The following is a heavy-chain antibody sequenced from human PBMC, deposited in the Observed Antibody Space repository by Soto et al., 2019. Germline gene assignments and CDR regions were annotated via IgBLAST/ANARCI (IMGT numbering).Heavy chain of an antibody. V-gene: IGHV4-30-2*01. CDR1: GGSISSGGYS. CDR3: ARGSYYDFWSGSGPDYYYGMGV. D-gene: IGHD3-3*01. CDR2: IYHSGST. J-gene: IGHJ6*02. Sequence: PSETLSLTCAVSGGSISSGGYSWSWIRQPPGKGLEWIGYIYHSGSTYYNPSLKSRVTISVDRSKNQFSLKLSSVTAADTAVYYCARGSYYDFWSGSGPDYYYGMGVWGQGTTVTVSS.